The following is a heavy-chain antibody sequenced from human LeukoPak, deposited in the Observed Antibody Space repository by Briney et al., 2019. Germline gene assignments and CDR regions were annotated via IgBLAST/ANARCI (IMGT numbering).Heavy chain of an antibody. CDR1: GGSISSYY. CDR3: ASSNYYGSGSYLHNFDY. D-gene: IGHD3-10*01. J-gene: IGHJ4*02. CDR2: IYYSGST. Sequence: SETLSLTCTVSGGSISSYYWSWIRQPPGKGLEWIGYIYYSGSTNYNPSLKSRVTISVDTSKNQFSLKLSSVTAADTAGYYCASSNYYGSGSYLHNFDYWGQGTLVTVSS. V-gene: IGHV4-59*01.